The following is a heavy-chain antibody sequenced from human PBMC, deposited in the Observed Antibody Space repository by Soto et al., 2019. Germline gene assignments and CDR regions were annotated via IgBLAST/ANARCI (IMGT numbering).Heavy chain of an antibody. CDR3: ARAVSVYGHLDY. CDR2: IWYDGSNK. Sequence: QVQLVESGGGVVQPGRSLRLSCAASGFTFSSYGMHWVRQAPGKGLEWVAVIWYDGSNKYYADSVKGRFTISRDNSKNTLYLQMNSLSAEDTAVYYCARAVSVYGHLDYWGQGTLVTVSS. J-gene: IGHJ4*02. CDR1: GFTFSSYG. V-gene: IGHV3-33*01. D-gene: IGHD2-8*01.